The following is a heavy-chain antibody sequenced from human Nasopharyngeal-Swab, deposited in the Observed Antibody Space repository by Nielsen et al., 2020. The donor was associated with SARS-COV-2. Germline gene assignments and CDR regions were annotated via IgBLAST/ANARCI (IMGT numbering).Heavy chain of an antibody. CDR2: LYHSGST. Sequence: GSLRLSCKVAGGSISSYYWGWIRQPPGKGLEWIGTLYHSGSTYYNPSLKSRVTISVDTSKNQFSLKLTSVAAADTAVYYCARDDYTFSSSLDYWGHGTLVTVSS. CDR3: ARDDYTFSSSLDY. D-gene: IGHD2/OR15-2a*01. CDR1: GGSISSYY. J-gene: IGHJ4*01. V-gene: IGHV4-39*07.